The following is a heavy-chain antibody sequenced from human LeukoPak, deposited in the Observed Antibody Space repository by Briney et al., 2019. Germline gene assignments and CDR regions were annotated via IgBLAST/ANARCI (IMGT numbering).Heavy chain of an antibody. CDR2: IWFDGKNE. V-gene: IGHV3-33*01. J-gene: IGHJ6*02. D-gene: IGHD2-8*01. CDR1: GFTFSSYG. Sequence: GGSLRLSCAASGFTFSSYGMHWVRQAPGKGLEWVADIWFDGKNEHFADSVKGRFTISRDNSKNTMYLQINSLRAEDTAVYYCARDRHCANGVCHSPPGMDVWGQGSTVTVSS. CDR3: ARDRHCANGVCHSPPGMDV.